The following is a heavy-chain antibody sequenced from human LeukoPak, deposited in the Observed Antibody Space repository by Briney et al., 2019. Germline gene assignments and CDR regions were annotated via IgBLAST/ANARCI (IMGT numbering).Heavy chain of an antibody. D-gene: IGHD2-2*01. CDR3: ASGYCSSTSCLSVGMDV. CDR1: GGSISSSSYY. CDR2: VHYSGST. Sequence: SETLSLTCTVSGGSISSSSYYWGWIRQPPGKGLEWIGYVHYSGSTNYNPSLKSRVTISVDTSKNQFSLKLSSVTAADTAVYYCASGYCSSTSCLSVGMDVWGQGTTVTVSS. V-gene: IGHV4-61*05. J-gene: IGHJ6*02.